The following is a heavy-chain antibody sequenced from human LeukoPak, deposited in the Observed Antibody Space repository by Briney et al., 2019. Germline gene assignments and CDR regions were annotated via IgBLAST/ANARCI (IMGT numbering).Heavy chain of an antibody. V-gene: IGHV1-8*03. CDR1: GYTFTSYD. D-gene: IGHD3-10*01. Sequence: ASVKVSCKASGYTFTSYDINWVRQATGQGLEWMGWMNPNSGNTGYAQKFQGRVTITRNTSISTAYMELSSLRSEDTAVYYCARDGRAGSGTPMDVWGKGTTVTVSS. J-gene: IGHJ6*04. CDR3: ARDGRAGSGTPMDV. CDR2: MNPNSGNT.